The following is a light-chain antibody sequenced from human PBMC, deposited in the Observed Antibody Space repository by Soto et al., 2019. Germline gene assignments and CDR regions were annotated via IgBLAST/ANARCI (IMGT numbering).Light chain of an antibody. J-gene: IGLJ2*01. V-gene: IGLV1-44*01. CDR3: AAWDDSLNAVV. CDR2: SNN. Sequence: QSVLTQPPSASGTPGQRVTISCSGSSSNIGGNTVNWYQQLPGTAPRVLIYSNNQRPSGVPDRFSGSKSGTSASLAISGLHSEDEADYYCAAWDDSLNAVVFGGGTKLTVL. CDR1: SSNIGGNT.